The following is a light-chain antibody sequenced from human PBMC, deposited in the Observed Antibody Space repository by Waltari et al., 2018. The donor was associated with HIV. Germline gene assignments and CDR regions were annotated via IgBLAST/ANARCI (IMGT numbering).Light chain of an antibody. CDR1: QSVGTN. V-gene: IGKV3D-15*01. CDR2: GAS. Sequence: ETVMTQSPATLSMSPGERATLSCWASQSVGTNLAWYQPKPGQAPRLLIYGASNRATGIPARFSGSGSGSDFTLTISNLQSEDSAIFYCQQYNNWPPITFGQGTRLEIK. J-gene: IGKJ5*01. CDR3: QQYNNWPPIT.